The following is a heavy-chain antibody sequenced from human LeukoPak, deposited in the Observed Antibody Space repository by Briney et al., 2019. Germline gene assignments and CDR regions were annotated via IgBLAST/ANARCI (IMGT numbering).Heavy chain of an antibody. J-gene: IGHJ4*02. CDR1: GFTFSSYE. V-gene: IGHV3-20*04. CDR3: ARGYFVRNDY. CDR2: INWNGGST. Sequence: GGSLRLSCAASGFTFSSYEMNWVRQAPGKGLEWVSGINWNGGSTGYADSVKGRFTISRDNAKNSLNLQMNSLRAEDTALYYCARGYFVRNDYWGQGTLVTVSS. D-gene: IGHD3-10*02.